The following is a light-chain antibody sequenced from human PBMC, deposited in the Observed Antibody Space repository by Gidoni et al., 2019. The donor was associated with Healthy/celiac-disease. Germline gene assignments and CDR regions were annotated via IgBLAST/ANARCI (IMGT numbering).Light chain of an antibody. CDR3: QQYGSSPLT. V-gene: IGKV3-20*01. CDR1: QSVSSSY. CDR2: GAS. Sequence: EIVLTQSPGTLSLSPGERATLYCRASQSVSSSYLAWYQQKPGQASRLLIYGASSRATGIPDRFSGSGSGTDFTLTISRLEPEDFAVYYCQQYGSSPLTFXGXTKVEIK. J-gene: IGKJ4*01.